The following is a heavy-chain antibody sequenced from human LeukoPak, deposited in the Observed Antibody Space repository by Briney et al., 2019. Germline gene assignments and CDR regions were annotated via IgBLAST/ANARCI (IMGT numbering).Heavy chain of an antibody. Sequence: GGSLRLSCAASGFTFSGYAMSWVRQAPGKGLEWVSFISPSADRTSNADSVEGRFTISRDNPRNTLYLQMNSLRDEDTAVYCCAIMHGYYDGSGYWVQWGQGTLVTVSS. CDR2: ISPSADRT. CDR1: GFTFSGYA. CDR3: AIMHGYYDGSGYWVQ. J-gene: IGHJ4*02. V-gene: IGHV3-23*01. D-gene: IGHD3-22*01.